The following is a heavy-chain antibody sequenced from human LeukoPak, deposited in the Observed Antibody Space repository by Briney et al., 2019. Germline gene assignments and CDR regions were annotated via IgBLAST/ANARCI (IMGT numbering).Heavy chain of an antibody. CDR1: GFSFSSDA. J-gene: IGHJ5*02. D-gene: IGHD3-16*02. CDR2: IRYDGSNR. V-gene: IGHV3-30*02. CDR3: AKDEGMITFGGVIVT. Sequence: PGGSLRLSCAASGFSFSSDAMSWVRQAPGKGLEWVAFIRYDGSNRYYADSVKGRFTISRDNSKNTLYLQMNSLRAEDTAVYYCAKDEGMITFGGVIVTWGQGTLVTVSS.